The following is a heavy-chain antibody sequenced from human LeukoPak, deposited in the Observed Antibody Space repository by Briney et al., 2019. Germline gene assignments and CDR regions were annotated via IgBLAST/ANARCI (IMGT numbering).Heavy chain of an antibody. CDR1: GGSFSGYY. V-gene: IGHV4-34*01. Sequence: SETLSLTCAVYGGSFSGYYWSWIRQPPGKGLEWIGEINHSGSTNYNPSLKSRVTISVDTSKNQFSLKLSSATAADTAVYYCARGRLYSTWAQGTLVTVSS. CDR2: INHSGST. CDR3: ARGRLYST. D-gene: IGHD2-21*01. J-gene: IGHJ5*02.